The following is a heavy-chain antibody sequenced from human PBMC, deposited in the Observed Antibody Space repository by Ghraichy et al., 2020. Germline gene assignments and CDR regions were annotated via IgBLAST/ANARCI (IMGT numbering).Heavy chain of an antibody. J-gene: IGHJ4*02. CDR2: IYYSGST. CDR1: GGSISSYY. CDR3: ARWGYTYGPSDY. Sequence: SETLSLTCTVSGGSISSYYWSWIRQPPGKGLEWIGYIYYSGSTNYNPSLKSRVTISVDTSKNQFSLKLRSVTAADTAVYYCARWGYTYGPSDYWGQGTLVTVSS. D-gene: IGHD5-18*01. V-gene: IGHV4-59*01.